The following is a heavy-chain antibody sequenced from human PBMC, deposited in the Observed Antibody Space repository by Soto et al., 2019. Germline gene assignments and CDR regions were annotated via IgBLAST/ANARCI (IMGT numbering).Heavy chain of an antibody. CDR2: ISSSSSYT. CDR3: ARGRIAAAGTDY. D-gene: IGHD6-13*01. V-gene: IGHV3-11*06. J-gene: IGHJ4*02. Sequence: GGSLRLSCAASGFTFSDYYMSWIRQAPGKGLEWVSYISSSSSYTNYADSVKGRFTISRDNAKNSLYLQMNSLRAEDTAVYYCARGRIAAAGTDYWGQGTLVTVSS. CDR1: GFTFSDYY.